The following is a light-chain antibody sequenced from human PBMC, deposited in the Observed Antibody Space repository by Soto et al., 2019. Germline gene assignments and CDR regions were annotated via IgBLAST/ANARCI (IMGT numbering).Light chain of an antibody. J-gene: IGKJ1*01. CDR2: DAS. V-gene: IGKV1-5*01. CDR3: QQYNSYSRT. Sequence: DIQMTQSPSTLSASVGDRVTITGRASQSISTWLAWYQQKPGKAPKLLIYDASSLESGVPSRFRGSGSGTEFTLTISSLQPDDFATYYCQQYNSYSRTFGQGTKVDIK. CDR1: QSISTW.